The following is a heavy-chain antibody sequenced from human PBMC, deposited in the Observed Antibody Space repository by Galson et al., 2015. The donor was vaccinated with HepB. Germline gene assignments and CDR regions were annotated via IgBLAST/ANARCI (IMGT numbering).Heavy chain of an antibody. D-gene: IGHD2-15*01. Sequence: SLRLSCAASGFTFDDYGMTWVRQAPGKGPEWVSGINWNGARTGYVDSVKGRFTISRDNAKNSLYLQMNSLRAEDTALYHCARLVSVAATDYWYFDLWGRGTLVTVSS. CDR3: ARLVSVAATDYWYFDL. V-gene: IGHV3-20*01. CDR1: GFTFDDYG. CDR2: INWNGART. J-gene: IGHJ2*01.